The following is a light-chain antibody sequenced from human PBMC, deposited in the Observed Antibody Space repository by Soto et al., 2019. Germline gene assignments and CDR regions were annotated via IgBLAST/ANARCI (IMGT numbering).Light chain of an antibody. CDR2: EVS. CDR3: SSYTNSSPYV. Sequence: QSALTQPASVSGSPGXSXXXSXTGTSSDVGGYNYVSWYQQHPGKAPKLMIYEVSNRPSGVSNRFSGSKSANTASLTISGLQAEDEADYYCSSYTNSSPYVFGTGTKLTVL. V-gene: IGLV2-14*01. CDR1: SSDVGGYNY. J-gene: IGLJ1*01.